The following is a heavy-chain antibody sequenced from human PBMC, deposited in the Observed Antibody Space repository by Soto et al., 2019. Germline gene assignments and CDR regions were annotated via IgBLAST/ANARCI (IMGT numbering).Heavy chain of an antibody. D-gene: IGHD6-19*01. J-gene: IGHJ4*02. Sequence: QVQLVESGGGLVKPGGSLRLSCAASGFTFSAYYMSWIRQAPGKGLEWISYISSSGDTGNYADSVKGRFTVSRDNAKNSLYLPMNTLRSEDTAVYYCARARGAVVGQYFDYWGQGPLVTVSS. CDR1: GFTFSAYY. CDR2: ISSSGDTG. V-gene: IGHV3-11*01. CDR3: ARARGAVVGQYFDY.